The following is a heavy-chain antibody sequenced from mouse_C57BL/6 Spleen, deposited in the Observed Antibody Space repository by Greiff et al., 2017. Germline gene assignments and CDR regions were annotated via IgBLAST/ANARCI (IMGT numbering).Heavy chain of an antibody. CDR2: IHPGSGST. Sequence: VQLQQPGAELVKPGASVKMSCKASGYTFTSYWITWVKQRPGQGLEWIGDIHPGSGSTNYNEQFKSKATLTVDTSASTAYMQLSSLSAEDSAVYYCEKRRYDCGCDYWGQGTTLTVSS. J-gene: IGHJ2*01. CDR1: GYTFTSYW. V-gene: IGHV1-55*01. CDR3: EKRRYDCGCDY. D-gene: IGHD2-4*01.